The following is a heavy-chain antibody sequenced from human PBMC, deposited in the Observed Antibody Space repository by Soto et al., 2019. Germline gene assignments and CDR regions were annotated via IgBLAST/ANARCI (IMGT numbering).Heavy chain of an antibody. CDR1: GFTFSSYG. D-gene: IGHD5-18*01. Sequence: PGGSLRLSCAASGFTFSSYGMHWVRQAPGKGLEWVAVISYDGSNKYYADSVKGRLTISRDNSKNTLYLQMNSLRAEDTAVYYCAKDDGLQADTAMVTGFDYWGQGTLVTVSS. J-gene: IGHJ4*02. V-gene: IGHV3-30*18. CDR3: AKDDGLQADTAMVTGFDY. CDR2: ISYDGSNK.